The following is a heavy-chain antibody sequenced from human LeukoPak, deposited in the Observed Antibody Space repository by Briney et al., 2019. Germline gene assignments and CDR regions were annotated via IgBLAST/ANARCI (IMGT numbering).Heavy chain of an antibody. Sequence: GGSLRLSCAASGFTVYRDSMIWVRQAPGKGLQWVSKIQGVETTYADSVKGRFTISRDDSKNTLYLQMNSLRVEDTAVYYCATRGAWGQGTLVTVSS. CDR2: IQGVET. CDR1: GFTVYRDS. CDR3: ATRGA. V-gene: IGHV3-53*01. J-gene: IGHJ5*02.